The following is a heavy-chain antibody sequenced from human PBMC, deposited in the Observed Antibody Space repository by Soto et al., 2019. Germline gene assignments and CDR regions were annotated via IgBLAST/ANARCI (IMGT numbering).Heavy chain of an antibody. CDR2: IVVGSGNT. CDR1: GFTFTSSA. V-gene: IGHV1-58*01. D-gene: IGHD5-12*01. CDR3: AAAPTRDGYNF. Sequence: GASVKVSCKASGFTFTSSAVQWVRQARGQRLEWIGWIVVGSGNTNYAQKFQERVTITRDMSTSTAYRELSSLRSEDTAVYYCAAAPTRDGYNFWGKGTLVTVSS. J-gene: IGHJ4*02.